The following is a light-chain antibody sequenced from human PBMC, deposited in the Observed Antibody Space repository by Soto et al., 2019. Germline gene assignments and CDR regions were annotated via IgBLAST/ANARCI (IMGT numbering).Light chain of an antibody. V-gene: IGKV1-27*01. CDR3: QKYNSATFT. Sequence: DIQMTQSPSSLSPSVGDRVTITCRASQGISNYLAWYQQKPGRVPKLLIYAASTLQSGVPSRFSGSGSGTDFTLTISSLQPEDVATYYCQKYNSATFTFGPGTTVDIK. CDR1: QGISNY. CDR2: AAS. J-gene: IGKJ3*01.